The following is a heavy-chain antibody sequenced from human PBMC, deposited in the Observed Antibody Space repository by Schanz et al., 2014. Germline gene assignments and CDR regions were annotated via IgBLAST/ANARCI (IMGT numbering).Heavy chain of an antibody. CDR2: IIPSLGLA. Sequence: QVQVIQSGPEVKKPGSSVKVSCKASGGTFSSFGINWVRQAPGQGLEWMGRIIPSLGLAKYAQKFQGRVTNTADKSTSTAYMDLSSLRPEDTAVYYCARDGVDAAAGGNYWGQGTLVTVSS. J-gene: IGHJ4*02. CDR3: ARDGVDAAAGGNY. CDR1: GGTFSSFG. V-gene: IGHV1-69*09. D-gene: IGHD6-13*01.